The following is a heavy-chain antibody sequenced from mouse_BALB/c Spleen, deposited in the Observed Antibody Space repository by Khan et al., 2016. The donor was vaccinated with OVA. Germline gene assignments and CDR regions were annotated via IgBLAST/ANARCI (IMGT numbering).Heavy chain of an antibody. CDR2: ISSDSNTI. CDR3: ATSSLSRYYFDY. V-gene: IGHV5-17*02. D-gene: IGHD1-1*01. CDR1: GFTFTSYG. Sequence: EVELVVSGGGLVQSGGSRKLSCAASGFTFTSYGMHWIRQAPEKGLEWVAYISSDSNTIYYADTVKGRFTIFRDNPKNTLFLQMTSLRSGDTAMYFCATSSLSRYYFDYWGQGTTLTVSS. J-gene: IGHJ2*01.